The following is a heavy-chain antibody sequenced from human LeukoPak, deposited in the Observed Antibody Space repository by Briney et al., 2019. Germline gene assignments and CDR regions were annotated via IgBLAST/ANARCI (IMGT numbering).Heavy chain of an antibody. J-gene: IGHJ4*02. Sequence: SVKVSCKASGGTLSGHAISWVRQAPGQGLEWMGGSIPLLGTADYAQKFQGRVTITADESTSTAYMELSSLRSEDTAVYYCARGVSLNYGDSLDYWGQGTLVTVSS. V-gene: IGHV1-69*13. CDR2: SIPLLGTA. CDR1: GGTLSGHA. D-gene: IGHD4-17*01. CDR3: ARGVSLNYGDSLDY.